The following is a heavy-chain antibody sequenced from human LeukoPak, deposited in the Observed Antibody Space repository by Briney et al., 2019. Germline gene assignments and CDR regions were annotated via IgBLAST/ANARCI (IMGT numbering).Heavy chain of an antibody. CDR2: ISGSGGST. D-gene: IGHD2-21*02. J-gene: IGHJ3*02. CDR1: GFTFSSYA. CDR3: AKDLYHCGGDCSAYAFDI. V-gene: IGHV3-23*01. Sequence: GGSLRLSCAASGFTFSSYAMSWVRQAPGKGLEWVSAISGSGGSTYYADSVKGRFTISRDNSKNTLYLRMNSLRAEDTAVYYCAKDLYHCGGDCSAYAFDIWGQGTMVTVSS.